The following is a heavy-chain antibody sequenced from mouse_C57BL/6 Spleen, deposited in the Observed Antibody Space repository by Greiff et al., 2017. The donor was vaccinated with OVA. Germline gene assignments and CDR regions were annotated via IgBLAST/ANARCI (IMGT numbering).Heavy chain of an antibody. CDR3: ARLHYGSSYGYFDY. D-gene: IGHD1-1*01. J-gene: IGHJ2*01. CDR1: GYTFTSYW. Sequence: VQLQQPGAELVKPGASVKMSCKASGYTFTSYWITWVKQRPGQGLEWIGDIYPGSGSTNYNEKFKSKATLTVDTSSSTAYMQLSSLTSEDSAVYDGARLHYGSSYGYFDYWGQGTTLTVSS. CDR2: IYPGSGST. V-gene: IGHV1-55*01.